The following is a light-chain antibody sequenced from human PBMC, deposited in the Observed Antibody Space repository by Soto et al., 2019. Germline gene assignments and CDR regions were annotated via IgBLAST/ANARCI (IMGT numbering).Light chain of an antibody. J-gene: IGLJ1*01. Sequence: QSALTQPASVSGSPVQSITISCTGTSSDVGGYNYVSWYQQHPGKAPKLMIYDVSTRPSGVSNRFSGSKSGNTASLTISGLQAEDEADYYCSSYTSSSTLLYVFGTGTKVTVL. CDR2: DVS. CDR1: SSDVGGYNY. CDR3: SSYTSSSTLLYV. V-gene: IGLV2-14*01.